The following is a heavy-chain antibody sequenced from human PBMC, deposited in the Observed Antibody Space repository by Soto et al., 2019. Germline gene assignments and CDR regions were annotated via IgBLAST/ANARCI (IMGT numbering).Heavy chain of an antibody. D-gene: IGHD6-13*01. V-gene: IGHV4-31*03. CDR1: GGSISSGGYY. CDR2: NYYSGIT. J-gene: IGHJ6*02. Sequence: TLSLTCTVSGGSISSGGYYWTWIRQHPGKGLEWIGYNYYSGITYYNPSLKSRVTISVDKSKNQFSLKLSSVTAADTAVYYCARENSSSWPYYYYYGMDVWGQGTTVTVSS. CDR3: ARENSSSWPYYYYYGMDV.